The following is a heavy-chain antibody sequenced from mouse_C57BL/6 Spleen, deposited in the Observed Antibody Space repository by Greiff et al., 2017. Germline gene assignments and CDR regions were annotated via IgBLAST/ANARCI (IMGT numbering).Heavy chain of an antibody. V-gene: IGHV5-4*01. CDR2: ISDGSSYT. Sequence: EVQLVESGGGLVKPGGSLKLSCAASGFTFSSYAMSWVRQTPEKRLEWVATISDGSSYTYYPDNVKGRFTISRDNAKNNLYLQMSHLKSEDTAMYYCARGRLRNYYAMDYWGQGTTLTVSS. D-gene: IGHD1-1*02. CDR1: GFTFSSYA. J-gene: IGHJ2*01. CDR3: ARGRLRNYYAMDY.